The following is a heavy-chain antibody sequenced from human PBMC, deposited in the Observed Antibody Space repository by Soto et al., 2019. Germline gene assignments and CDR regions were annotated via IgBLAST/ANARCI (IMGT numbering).Heavy chain of an antibody. D-gene: IGHD2-8*02. Sequence: QVPLQQWGAGLLKPSETLSLTCAVYGGSFSGYYWSWIRQPPGKGLEWIGEINHSGSTNYNPSLKSRVTISVDTSKNQFSLKLSSVTAADTAVYYCARETIDWTGIGFDYWGQGTLVTVSS. V-gene: IGHV4-34*01. J-gene: IGHJ4*02. CDR3: ARETIDWTGIGFDY. CDR2: INHSGST. CDR1: GGSFSGYY.